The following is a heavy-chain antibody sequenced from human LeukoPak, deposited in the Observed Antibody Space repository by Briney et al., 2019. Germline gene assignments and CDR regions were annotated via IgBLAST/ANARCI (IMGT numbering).Heavy chain of an antibody. D-gene: IGHD6-6*01. J-gene: IGHJ5*02. CDR2: IYYSGST. CDR3: ARGGGSSSVRWFAP. CDR1: GASISSYY. Sequence: SETLSLTCTVSGASISSYYWSWIRQPPGKGLEWIGYIYYSGSTNYNPSLKSRVTISVGTSKNQFSLKLSSVTAADTAVYYCARGGGSSSVRWFAPWGQGTLVTVSS. V-gene: IGHV4-59*01.